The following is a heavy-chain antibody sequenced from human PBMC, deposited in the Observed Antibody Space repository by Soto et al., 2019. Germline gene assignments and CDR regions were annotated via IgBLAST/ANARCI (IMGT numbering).Heavy chain of an antibody. CDR3: TRDYCSGGSCYSNWFDP. D-gene: IGHD2-15*01. CDR2: IRSKAYGGTT. Sequence: GGSLRLSCTASGFTFGDYAMSWFRQAPGKGLEWVGFIRSKAYGGTTEYAASVKGRFTISRDDSKSIAYLQMNSLKTEDTAVYYCTRDYCSGGSCYSNWFDPWGQGTLVTVSS. CDR1: GFTFGDYA. V-gene: IGHV3-49*03. J-gene: IGHJ5*02.